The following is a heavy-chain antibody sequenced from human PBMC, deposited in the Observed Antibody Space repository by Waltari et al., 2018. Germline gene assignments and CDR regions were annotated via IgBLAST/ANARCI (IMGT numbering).Heavy chain of an antibody. J-gene: IGHJ3*02. D-gene: IGHD1-1*01. CDR2: ICSSSSYI. CDR1: GFTFSSYS. Sequence: VQLVESGGGVVQPGGSLRLSCAASGFTFSSYSMNWVRQAPGKGLEWVSSICSSSSYIYYADSVKGRFTISRDNAKNSLYLQMNSLRAEDTAVYYCARVQLDAFDIWGQGTMVTVSS. V-gene: IGHV3-21*01. CDR3: ARVQLDAFDI.